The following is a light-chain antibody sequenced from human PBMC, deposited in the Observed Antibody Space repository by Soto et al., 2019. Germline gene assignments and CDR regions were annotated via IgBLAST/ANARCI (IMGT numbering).Light chain of an antibody. Sequence: QSVLTQPPSVSGAPGQRVTSSCTGSSSNIGAGYDVHWYQQLPGTAPKLLIYGNSNRPSGVPDRFSGAKSGTSASLAITGLQDEDEADYYCQSYDSSLSGSKVFGGGTKLTVL. J-gene: IGLJ2*01. CDR2: GNS. CDR1: SSNIGAGYD. V-gene: IGLV1-40*01. CDR3: QSYDSSLSGSKV.